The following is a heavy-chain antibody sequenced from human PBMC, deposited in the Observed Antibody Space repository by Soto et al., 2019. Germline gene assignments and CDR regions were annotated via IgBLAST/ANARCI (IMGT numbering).Heavy chain of an antibody. J-gene: IGHJ6*02. D-gene: IGHD5-18*01. V-gene: IGHV3-33*01. CDR2: IWYDGSNK. CDR1: GFTFSSYG. Sequence: QVQLVESGGGVVQPGRSLRLSCAASGFTFSSYGMHWVRQAPGKGLEWVAVIWYDGSNKYYADSVKGRFTISRDNSKNXLYLQRNSLRAEDTAVYYCARETERGYSYGFGMDVWGQGTTVTVSS. CDR3: ARETERGYSYGFGMDV.